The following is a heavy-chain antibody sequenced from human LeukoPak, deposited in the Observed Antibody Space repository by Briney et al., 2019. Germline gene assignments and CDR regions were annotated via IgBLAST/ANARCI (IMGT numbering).Heavy chain of an antibody. Sequence: SVTVSCKASGGTFSSYAISWVRQAPGQGLEWMGGIIPIFGTANYAQKFQGRVTITADESTSTAYMELSSLRSEDTAVYYCARDRRPTVTIITHGDAFDIWGQGTMVTVSS. CDR1: GGTFSSYA. D-gene: IGHD4-17*01. CDR2: IIPIFGTA. CDR3: ARDRRPTVTIITHGDAFDI. V-gene: IGHV1-69*13. J-gene: IGHJ3*02.